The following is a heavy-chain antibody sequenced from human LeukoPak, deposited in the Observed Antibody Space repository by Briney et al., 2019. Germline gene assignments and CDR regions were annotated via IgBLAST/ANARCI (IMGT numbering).Heavy chain of an antibody. CDR1: GFTFSDYR. CDR3: ARDDPSMIAALHY. D-gene: IGHD6-6*01. J-gene: IGHJ4*02. V-gene: IGHV3-21*01. CDR2: ISGTSTNI. Sequence: GGSLRLSCAASGFTFSDYRMNWVRQAPGKGLEWVSSISGTSTNIYYADSVEGRFTISRDNAKNSVFLQMNSLRAEDTALYYCARDDPSMIAALHYWGQGTLVTVSS.